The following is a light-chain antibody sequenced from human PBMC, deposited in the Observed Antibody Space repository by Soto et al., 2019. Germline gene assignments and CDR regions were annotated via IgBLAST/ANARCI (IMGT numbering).Light chain of an antibody. CDR3: QQYTSYPFT. CDR1: QSVTTW. V-gene: IGKV1-5*03. Sequence: DIQMTQSPSTLSASVGDRVTITCRASQSVTTWLAWYRQKPGKAPKLLIYKASTLEGGVPSKFSGSGSGTEFSLTIASLQSDDFATYYCQQYTSYPFTFGGGTTVDIK. CDR2: KAS. J-gene: IGKJ4*01.